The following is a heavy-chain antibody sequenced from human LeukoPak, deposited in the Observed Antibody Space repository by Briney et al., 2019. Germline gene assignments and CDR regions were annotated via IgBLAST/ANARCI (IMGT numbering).Heavy chain of an antibody. J-gene: IGHJ4*02. CDR1: GYSFTSYW. V-gene: IGHV5-10-1*01. CDR3: ARRSAAADYFFDY. D-gene: IGHD6-13*01. Sequence: GESLKISCQGSGYSFTSYWFGWVRQLPGKGLEWMGTIDPSDSYNNYSTSFQGHVTISADTSISTAYLQWSSLKASDTAMYYCARRSAAADYFFDYWGQGILVTVSS. CDR2: IDPSDSYN.